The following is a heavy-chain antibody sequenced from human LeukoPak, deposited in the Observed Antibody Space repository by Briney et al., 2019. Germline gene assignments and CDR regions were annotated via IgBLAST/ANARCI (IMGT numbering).Heavy chain of an antibody. D-gene: IGHD3-3*01. CDR1: GYTLANYW. J-gene: IGHJ4*02. Sequence: GESLKISCQFSGYTLANYWIGWVRQMPRKGLEWMGVIYPDDSDTRYSPSFQGQVTISVDKSIATAYVQWSSLKASDTAIYYCARGDFWSVSNRYFDYWGQGTQVTVSS. CDR3: ARGDFWSVSNRYFDY. V-gene: IGHV5-51*01. CDR2: IYPDDSDT.